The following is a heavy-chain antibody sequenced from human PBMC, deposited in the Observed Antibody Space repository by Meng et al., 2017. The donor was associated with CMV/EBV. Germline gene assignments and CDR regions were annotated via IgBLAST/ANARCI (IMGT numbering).Heavy chain of an antibody. J-gene: IGHJ2*01. Sequence: VQPVQVGAEVRKAGSPVKVSCKASGGTFSSYAISWVRQAPGQGLEWMGGIIPIFGTANYAQKFQGRVTITADESTSTAYMELSSLRSEDTAVYYCAREVDDYGDGWYFDLWGRGTLVTVSS. CDR1: GGTFSSYA. D-gene: IGHD4-17*01. CDR3: AREVDDYGDGWYFDL. V-gene: IGHV1-69*12. CDR2: IIPIFGTA.